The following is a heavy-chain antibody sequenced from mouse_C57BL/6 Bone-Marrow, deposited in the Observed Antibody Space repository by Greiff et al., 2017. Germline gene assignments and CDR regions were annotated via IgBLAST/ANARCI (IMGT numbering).Heavy chain of an antibody. J-gene: IGHJ3*01. CDR2: INPGSGGT. Sequence: QVQLQQSGAELVRPGTSVKVSCKASGYAFTNYLIEWVKQRPGQGLEWIGVINPGSGGTNYNEKFKGKATLTADKSSSTAYMQLRSLTSEASADYVCARYYGSRGAWVAYWGRGGRVTVSA. V-gene: IGHV1-54*01. CDR1: GYAFTNYL. D-gene: IGHD1-1*01. CDR3: ARYYGSRGAWVAY.